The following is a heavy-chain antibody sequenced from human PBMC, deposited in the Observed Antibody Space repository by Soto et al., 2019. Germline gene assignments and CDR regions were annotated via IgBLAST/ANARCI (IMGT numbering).Heavy chain of an antibody. CDR1: GFTFSDYF. V-gene: IGHV3-11*06. Sequence: QVQLVESGGGVVKPAGSLRLSCAASGFTFSDYFMSWIRQAPGKGLEWVSFISGSSDNIKYADSVKGRFTISRDNAKNSLYLQMNSLRAEDTAVYYCVIDSARIVVVPRVDGDNWFDPWGQGTLVTVSS. D-gene: IGHD2-2*01. CDR3: VIDSARIVVVPRVDGDNWFDP. J-gene: IGHJ5*02. CDR2: ISGSSDNI.